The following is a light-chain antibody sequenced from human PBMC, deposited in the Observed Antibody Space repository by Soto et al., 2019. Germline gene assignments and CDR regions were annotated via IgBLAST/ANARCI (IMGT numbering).Light chain of an antibody. CDR3: QQYYSPWT. J-gene: IGKJ1*01. Sequence: DIVMTQSPDSLAVSLGERATINCKSSQSVLYSSNNKNYLAWYQQKPGQPPKLLIYWASTRESGVPDRFSGSGSGTDFTLTISSLQAEDVAVYYCQQYYSPWTFGQGTILELK. V-gene: IGKV4-1*01. CDR2: WAS. CDR1: QSVLYSSNNKNY.